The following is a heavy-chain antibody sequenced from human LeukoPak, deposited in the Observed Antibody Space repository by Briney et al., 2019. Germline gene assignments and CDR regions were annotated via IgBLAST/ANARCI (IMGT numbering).Heavy chain of an antibody. V-gene: IGHV4-39*01. D-gene: IGHD3-10*01. CDR3: ARHRYFLGSGSYEVDWFDP. CDR1: GGSISSISHY. J-gene: IGHJ5*02. Sequence: PSETLSLTCTVSGGSISSISHYWGWIRQPPGKGLEWIGSIYYSGRTNYNPSLKSRVTISADTSKNQFSLKLTSVTAADTAVYYCARHRYFLGSGSYEVDWFDPWGQGTLVTVSS. CDR2: IYYSGRT.